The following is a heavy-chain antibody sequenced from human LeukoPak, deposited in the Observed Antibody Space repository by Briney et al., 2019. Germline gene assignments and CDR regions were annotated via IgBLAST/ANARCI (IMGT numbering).Heavy chain of an antibody. CDR3: ARPGGGSGPYFDN. V-gene: IGHV1-69*05. D-gene: IGHD2-15*01. CDR2: IIPIFGKA. CDR1: GGTFSSYA. Sequence: SVKVSCKASGGTFSSYAISWVRQAPGQGLEWMGRIIPIFGKANYAQKFQGRVTITTDESTSTAYMELSSMRSEATAVYNCARPGGGSGPYFDNWGQGTLVTVS. J-gene: IGHJ4*02.